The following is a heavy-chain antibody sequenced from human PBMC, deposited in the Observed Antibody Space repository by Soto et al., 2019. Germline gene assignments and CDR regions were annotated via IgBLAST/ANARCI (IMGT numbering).Heavy chain of an antibody. CDR2: IYWNDDK. V-gene: IGHV2-5*01. J-gene: IGHJ4*02. CDR1: GFSLSTSGVG. Sequence: GSGPTLVNPTQTLTLTCTFSGFSLSTSGVGVGWIRQPPGKALEWLALIYWNDDKRYSPSLKSRLTITKDTSKNQVVLTMTNMDPVDTATYYCAQATCGGDCYLSYYFDYWGQGTLVTVSS. CDR3: AQATCGGDCYLSYYFDY. D-gene: IGHD2-21*02.